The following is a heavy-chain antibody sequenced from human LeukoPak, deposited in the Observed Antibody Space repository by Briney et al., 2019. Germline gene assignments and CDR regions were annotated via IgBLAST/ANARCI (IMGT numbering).Heavy chain of an antibody. V-gene: IGHV3-48*01. D-gene: IGHD4-17*01. CDR1: GFTFRSHG. CDR2: ISSSADRI. J-gene: IGHJ4*02. Sequence: GGSLRLSCVGFGFTFRSHGMNWVRQAPGKGLEWISYISSSADRIYYADSVRGRLAISKDNDRNSLFLEMNTLRAEDTAVYYCARANPTTPIYYFDFWGRGTLVTVSS. CDR3: ARANPTTPIYYFDF.